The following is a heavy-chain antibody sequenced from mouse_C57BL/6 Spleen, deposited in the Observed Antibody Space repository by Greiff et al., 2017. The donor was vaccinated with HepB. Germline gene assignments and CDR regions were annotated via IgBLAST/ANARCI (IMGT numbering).Heavy chain of an antibody. D-gene: IGHD2-5*01. CDR3: TRTSYYSKGGWFAY. CDR2: IYPGDGDT. V-gene: IGHV1-80*01. CDR1: GYAFSSYW. Sequence: VQLQQSGAELVKPGASVKISCKASGYAFSSYWMNWVKQRPGKGLEWIGQIYPGDGDTNYNGKFKCKATLTADKSSSTAYLQLSSLTSEDSAVYFCTRTSYYSKGGWFAYWGQGTLVTVSA. J-gene: IGHJ3*01.